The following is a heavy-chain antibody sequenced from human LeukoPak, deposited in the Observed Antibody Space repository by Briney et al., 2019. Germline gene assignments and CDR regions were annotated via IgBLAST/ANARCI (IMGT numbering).Heavy chain of an antibody. D-gene: IGHD1-1*01. V-gene: IGHV4-61*02. Sequence: SETLSLTCSVSGGSISSGSYYWSWIRQPAGKGLEWIGRIYTSGSTNYNPSLKSQVTISVDTSKNQFSLKLSSVTAADTAVYYCARTVKRYYYCYYMDVWGKGTTVTVSS. J-gene: IGHJ6*03. CDR3: ARTVKRYYYCYYMDV. CDR1: GGSISSGSYY. CDR2: IYTSGST.